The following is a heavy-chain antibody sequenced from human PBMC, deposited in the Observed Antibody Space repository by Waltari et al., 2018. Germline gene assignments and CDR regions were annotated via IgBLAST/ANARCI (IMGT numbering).Heavy chain of an antibody. V-gene: IGHV4-4*02. CDR2: VRGSGKT. D-gene: IGHD2-15*01. CDR3: ARDRGRGLYLDS. CDR1: W. Sequence: WWSGGRQAPGKGLGGIGQVRGSGKTNYNPSFASRVTVSVYTSTAHFSLKVTSATAADTAVYYGARDRGRGLYLDSWGQGILVTVSP. J-gene: IGHJ4*02.